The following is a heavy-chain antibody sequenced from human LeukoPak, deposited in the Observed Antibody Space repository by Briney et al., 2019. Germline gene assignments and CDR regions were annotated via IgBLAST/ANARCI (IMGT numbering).Heavy chain of an antibody. CDR3: ARVAGEMATMRDWGFDY. J-gene: IGHJ4*02. CDR1: GFTFSSYS. V-gene: IGHV3-21*01. Sequence: PGGSLRLSCAASGFTFSSYSMNWVRQAPGKGLEWVSSISSSSSYIYYADSVKGRFTIYRDNAKNSLYLQMNSRRAEDTAVYYCARVAGEMATMRDWGFDYWGQGTLVTVSS. D-gene: IGHD5-24*01. CDR2: ISSSSSYI.